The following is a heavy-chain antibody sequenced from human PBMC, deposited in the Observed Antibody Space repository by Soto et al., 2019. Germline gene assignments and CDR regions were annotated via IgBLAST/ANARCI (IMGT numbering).Heavy chain of an antibody. V-gene: IGHV4-59*01. CDR2: IYYSGST. D-gene: IGHD3-10*01. Sequence: SETLSLTCTVSGGSISSYYWSWIRQPPGKGLEWIGYIYYSGSTNYNPSLKSRVTISVGTSKNQFSLKLSSVTAADTAVYYCAKIGIGSYYGMDVWGQGTTVTVSS. CDR3: AKIGIGSYYGMDV. J-gene: IGHJ6*02. CDR1: GGSISSYY.